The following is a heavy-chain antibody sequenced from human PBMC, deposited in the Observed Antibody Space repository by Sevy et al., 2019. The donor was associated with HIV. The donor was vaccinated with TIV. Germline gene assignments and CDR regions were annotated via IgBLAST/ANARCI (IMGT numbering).Heavy chain of an antibody. D-gene: IGHD4-17*01. CDR3: TKDPPVYGDFPYGMDV. CDR1: GFIFDDYG. CDR2: ISHDGGKK. V-gene: IGHV3-30*18. Sequence: GGSLRLSCVGSGFIFDDYGMHWVRQAPGKGLEWVALISHDGGKKYYADSVKGRFTISRDNFKNTLYLQMNTLRRDETAAYFCTKDPPVYGDFPYGMDVWGQGTTVTV. J-gene: IGHJ6*02.